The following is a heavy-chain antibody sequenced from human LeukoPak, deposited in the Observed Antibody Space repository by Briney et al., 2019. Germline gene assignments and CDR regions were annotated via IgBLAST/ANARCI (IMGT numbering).Heavy chain of an antibody. Sequence: GGSLRLSCAASGFTFSSYWMHCVRHAPGKGLVWVSRINSDGSSTSYADSVKGRFTISRDNAKNTLYLQMNSLRAEDTAVYYCARERKLMGFDYWGQGTLVTVSS. CDR1: GFTFSSYW. V-gene: IGHV3-74*01. D-gene: IGHD2-8*01. CDR3: ARERKLMGFDY. CDR2: INSDGSST. J-gene: IGHJ4*02.